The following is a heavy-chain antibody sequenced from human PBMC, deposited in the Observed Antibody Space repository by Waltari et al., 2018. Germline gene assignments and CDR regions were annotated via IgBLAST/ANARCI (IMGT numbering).Heavy chain of an antibody. CDR3: ARGTWGYFFDY. V-gene: IGHV1-2*06. CDR2: IIPNSGGA. J-gene: IGHJ4*02. D-gene: IGHD2-15*01. CDR1: GYTFSGYY. Sequence: QAQLVQSGAEVRKPGASVKVSCETSGYTFSGYYIHWVRQAPGQGPEWMGRIIPNSGGASYAQKFQGRVTMTRDTSITTAYMELRSLTSDDTAVYYCARGTWGYFFDYWGQGTLVTVSS.